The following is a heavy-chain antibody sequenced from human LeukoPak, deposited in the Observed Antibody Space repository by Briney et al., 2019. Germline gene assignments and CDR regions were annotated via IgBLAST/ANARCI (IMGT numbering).Heavy chain of an antibody. D-gene: IGHD3-10*01. CDR2: ISWNSGSI. V-gene: IGHV3-9*01. CDR3: VKDISG. Sequence: GRSLRLSCAASGFTFDDYAMHWVRQAPGKGLEWVSGISWNSGSIGYADSVKGRFTISRDNAKNSLYLQMNSLRAEDTAVYYCVKDISGWGQGTLVTVSS. CDR1: GFTFDDYA. J-gene: IGHJ4*02.